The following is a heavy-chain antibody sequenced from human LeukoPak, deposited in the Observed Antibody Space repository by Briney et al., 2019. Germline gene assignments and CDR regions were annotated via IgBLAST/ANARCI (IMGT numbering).Heavy chain of an antibody. D-gene: IGHD7-27*01. CDR3: SRLGRLDNY. CDR1: GYSISSGYY. Sequence: SETLSLTCAVPGYSISSGYYWGWTRRPPGKGREGIGRINQSGSTNYKRSLKRGVTISAETSKNNFCMRKSTVTDADTAVYYCSRLGRLDNYWGQGTLVTVSS. J-gene: IGHJ4*02. V-gene: IGHV4-38-2*01. CDR2: INQSGST.